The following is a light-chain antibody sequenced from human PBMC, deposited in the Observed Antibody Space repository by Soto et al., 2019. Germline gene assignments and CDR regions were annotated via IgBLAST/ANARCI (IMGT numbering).Light chain of an antibody. V-gene: IGLV1-40*01. J-gene: IGLJ2*01. Sequence: QAVVTQPPSVSGAPGQRVTISCTGSSSNIGAGSEVQWYQQLPGQAPKLLIYDNRNRPSGVPDRFSGSKSGTSASLAITGLQAEDEADYYCQSYDSRLSGSVFGGGTKVTVL. CDR2: DNR. CDR3: QSYDSRLSGSV. CDR1: SSNIGAGSE.